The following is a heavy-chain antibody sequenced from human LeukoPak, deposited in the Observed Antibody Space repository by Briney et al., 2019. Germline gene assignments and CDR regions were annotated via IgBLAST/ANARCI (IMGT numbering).Heavy chain of an antibody. Sequence: SETLSLTCTVCGYSLSSSYLSWIRQSPGKGLEWIGYLHHNGGTNDNPSLKRRATISVDTSQNKFFLRMRSVTAADTAVYYCARHMHYYYYGMDVWGQGTTVTVSS. V-gene: IGHV4-59*08. CDR1: GYSLSSSY. CDR3: ARHMHYYYYGMDV. J-gene: IGHJ6*02. CDR2: LHHNGGT.